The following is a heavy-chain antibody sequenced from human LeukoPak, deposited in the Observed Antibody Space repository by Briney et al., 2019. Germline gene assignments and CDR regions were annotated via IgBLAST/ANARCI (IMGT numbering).Heavy chain of an antibody. Sequence: GGSLRLSCAASGFTFSSYEMNWVRQAPGKGLEWVSAISGSGGSTYYADSLKGRFTISRDNSKNTLYLQMNSLRAEDTAVYYCARPFYDSSGYYFDYWGQGTLVTVSS. CDR2: ISGSGGST. V-gene: IGHV3-23*01. CDR1: GFTFSSYE. J-gene: IGHJ4*02. CDR3: ARPFYDSSGYYFDY. D-gene: IGHD3-22*01.